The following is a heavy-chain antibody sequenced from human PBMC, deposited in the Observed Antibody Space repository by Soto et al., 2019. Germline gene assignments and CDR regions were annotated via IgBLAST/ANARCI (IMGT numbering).Heavy chain of an antibody. CDR3: ARDGSLDYYDSSGGAFDI. Sequence: GGSLRLSCAASGFTFSSYAMHWVRQAPGKGLEWVSSISSSSSYIYYADSVKGRFTISRDNAKNSLYLQMNSLRAEDTAVYYCARDGSLDYYDSSGGAFDIRGQGTMVTVSS. J-gene: IGHJ3*02. CDR2: ISSSSSYI. V-gene: IGHV3-21*01. D-gene: IGHD3-22*01. CDR1: GFTFSSYA.